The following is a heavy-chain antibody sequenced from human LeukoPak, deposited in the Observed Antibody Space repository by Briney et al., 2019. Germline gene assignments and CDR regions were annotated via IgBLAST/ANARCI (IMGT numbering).Heavy chain of an antibody. Sequence: GEPLKISCKGSGYSFTSYWIGWVRQMPRKGLEWMGIIYPGDSDTRYSPSFQGHVTISGDKSISTAYLQWSSLKASDTAMYYCARKQNDFWSGYDGSTYAFDIWGQGTMVTVSS. V-gene: IGHV5-51*01. CDR2: IYPGDSDT. CDR1: GYSFTSYW. J-gene: IGHJ3*02. CDR3: ARKQNDFWSGYDGSTYAFDI. D-gene: IGHD3-3*01.